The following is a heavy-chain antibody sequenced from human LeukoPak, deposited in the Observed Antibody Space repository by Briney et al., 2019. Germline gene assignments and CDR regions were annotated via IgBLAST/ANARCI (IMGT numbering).Heavy chain of an antibody. CDR1: GGSMFNYY. CDR3: ARRAYYDSSGYHPTSGYFDP. V-gene: IGHV4-4*08. D-gene: IGHD3-22*01. Sequence: SETLSLTCTVSGGSMFNYYWNWIRQPPGKALEWIGYVYVNGITNYSPSLRSRGTLSIATSKNQFSLRLTSVTAAHTAIYYYARRAYYDSSGYHPTSGYFDPWGRGTLVSVS. CDR2: VYVNGIT. J-gene: IGHJ2*01.